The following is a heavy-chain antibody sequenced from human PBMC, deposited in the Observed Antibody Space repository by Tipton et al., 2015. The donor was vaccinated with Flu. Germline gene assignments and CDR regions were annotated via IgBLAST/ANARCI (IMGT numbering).Heavy chain of an antibody. CDR2: IYTTGST. D-gene: IGHD6-19*01. CDR3: AREGPYSSAWNGLDAFDI. J-gene: IGHJ3*02. CDR1: GYSISSGYY. Sequence: TLSLTCAVSGYSISSGYYWSWIRQPAGKGLEWIGRIYTTGSTKYNPSLKSRVTISLDTPKNRFSLNLSSVTAADTAVYYCAREGPYSSAWNGLDAFDIWGQGTMVTVSS. V-gene: IGHV4-61*02.